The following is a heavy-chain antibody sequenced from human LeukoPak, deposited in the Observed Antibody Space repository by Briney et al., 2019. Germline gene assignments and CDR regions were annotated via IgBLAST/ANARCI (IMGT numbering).Heavy chain of an antibody. D-gene: IGHD3-9*01. CDR3: ARGSSDILTGYFSYYYYYGMDV. CDR2: INHSGST. J-gene: IGHJ6*02. V-gene: IGHV4-34*01. Sequence: SETLSLTCAVYGGSFSGYYWSWIRQPPGKGLEWIGEINHSGSTNHNPSLKSRVTISVDTSKNQFSLKLSSVTAADTAVYYCARGSSDILTGYFSYYYYYGMDVWGQGTTVTVSS. CDR1: GGSFSGYY.